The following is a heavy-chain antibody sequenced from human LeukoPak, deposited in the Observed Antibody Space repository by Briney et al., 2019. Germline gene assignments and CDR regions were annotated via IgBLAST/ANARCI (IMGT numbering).Heavy chain of an antibody. CDR1: GFTFSSYG. D-gene: IGHD3-10*01. CDR2: ISGSGGST. J-gene: IGHJ4*02. Sequence: GGSLRLSCAASGFTFSSYGMSWVRQAPGKGLEWVSAISGSGGSTYYADSVKGRFTISRDNSKNTLYLQMNSLRAEDTAVYYCARGARGSGTASDYWGQGTLVTVSS. CDR3: ARGARGSGTASDY. V-gene: IGHV3-23*01.